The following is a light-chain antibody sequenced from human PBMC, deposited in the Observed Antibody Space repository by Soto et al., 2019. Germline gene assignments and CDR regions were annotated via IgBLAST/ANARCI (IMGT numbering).Light chain of an antibody. Sequence: EIVVTQSPATLSLSPGERATLSCRASQSVERDLAWYQQKPGQAPRLLIYDASIRATGIPARFSGTGSGTESTLTISCLQSEDSAGYYCQQYDDWPLTFGKGTKVEIK. CDR3: QQYDDWPLT. CDR2: DAS. J-gene: IGKJ1*01. V-gene: IGKV3-15*01. CDR1: QSVERD.